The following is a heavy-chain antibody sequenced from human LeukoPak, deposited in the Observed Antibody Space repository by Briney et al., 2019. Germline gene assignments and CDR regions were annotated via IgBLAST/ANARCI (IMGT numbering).Heavy chain of an antibody. CDR1: GLTFNNYA. CDR3: ARAPGYGAAYYFDY. Sequence: GGSLRLSCAVSGLTFNNYAMSWVRQAPGKGLEWVSGISGRGASKYYADSVKGRFTISRDNSKNTLYLQMNSLRAEDTAVYYCARAPGYGAAYYFDYWGQGTLVTVSS. D-gene: IGHD1-1*01. V-gene: IGHV3-23*01. CDR2: ISGRGASK. J-gene: IGHJ4*02.